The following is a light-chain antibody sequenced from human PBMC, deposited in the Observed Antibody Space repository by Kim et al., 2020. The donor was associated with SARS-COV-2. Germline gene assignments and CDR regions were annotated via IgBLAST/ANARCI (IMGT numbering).Light chain of an antibody. J-gene: IGKJ2*01. CDR2: GTS. CDR3: QQYNQWPPEYT. Sequence: PGERATLSCRASQSVNTNVAWYQQRPGQAPRLLIYGTSTRATGIPDRFSGSGSATDFTLTISSLQSEDSAVYYCQQYNQWPPEYTFGQGTKLEI. V-gene: IGKV3-15*01. CDR1: QSVNTN.